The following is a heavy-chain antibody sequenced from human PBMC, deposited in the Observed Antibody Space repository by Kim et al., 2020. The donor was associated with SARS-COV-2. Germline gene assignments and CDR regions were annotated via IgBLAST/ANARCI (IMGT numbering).Heavy chain of an antibody. V-gene: IGHV1-18*01. CDR1: VYTFTSYG. D-gene: IGHD6-19*01. CDR3: VREDVAVAGARFDP. CDR2: ISAYNGNT. J-gene: IGHJ5*02. Sequence: ASVKVSCKASVYTFTSYGISWVRQAPGQGLEWMGWISAYNGNTNYAQKLQGRVTMTTDTSSTAYMELRSLRSDDTAVYYCVREDVAVAGARFDPWGQGTLVTVSS.